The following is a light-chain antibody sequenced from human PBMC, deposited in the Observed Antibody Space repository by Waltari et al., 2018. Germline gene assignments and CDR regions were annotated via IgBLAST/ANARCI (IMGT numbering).Light chain of an antibody. Sequence: QSALTQPASVSGSPGQSITISCTGTSSAVGGSNYVSWYQQHPGKAPKLMIYEVINRPSGVSSRFSGSKSGNTASLTISGLQAEDESDYYCSSFTSSSVYVFGTGTKVTVL. CDR2: EVI. J-gene: IGLJ1*01. V-gene: IGLV2-14*01. CDR1: SSAVGGSNY. CDR3: SSFTSSSVYV.